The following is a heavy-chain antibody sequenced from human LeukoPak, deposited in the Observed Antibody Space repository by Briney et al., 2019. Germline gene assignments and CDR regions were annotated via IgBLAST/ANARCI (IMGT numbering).Heavy chain of an antibody. J-gene: IGHJ3*02. Sequence: GGSLRLSCAASGFTFSIYAVHWVRQAPGKGLEWVAVISYDGSNKYYADSVKGRFTISRDNSKNTLYLHMNSLRAEDTAVYYCARSLLWFGETYDAFDIWGQGTMVTVSS. CDR1: GFTFSIYA. CDR3: ARSLLWFGETYDAFDI. V-gene: IGHV3-30-3*01. D-gene: IGHD3-10*01. CDR2: ISYDGSNK.